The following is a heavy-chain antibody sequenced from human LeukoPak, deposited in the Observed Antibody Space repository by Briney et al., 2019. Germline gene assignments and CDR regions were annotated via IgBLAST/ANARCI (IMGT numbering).Heavy chain of an antibody. V-gene: IGHV3-74*01. D-gene: IGHD1-1*01. Sequence: GGSLRLSCAASGFTFSSFWMHWVRHAPGKGLVWVSHIKSDGSGTNYADSVKGRFTISRDNAKNTLYLQMNSLRAEDTAVYYCARDGNLSFDYWGQGTLVTVSS. CDR3: ARDGNLSFDY. J-gene: IGHJ4*02. CDR2: IKSDGSGT. CDR1: GFTFSSFW.